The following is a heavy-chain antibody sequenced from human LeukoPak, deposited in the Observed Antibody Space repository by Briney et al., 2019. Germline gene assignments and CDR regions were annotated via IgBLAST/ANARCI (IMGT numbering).Heavy chain of an antibody. CDR2: INHSGST. Sequence: PSETLSLTCAVYGGSFSGYYWSWVRQPPGKGLEWIGEINHSGSTNYNPSLKSRVTISVDTSKNQFSLKLSSVTAADTAVYYCARGGGAIAAAGTWFDPWGQGTLVTVSS. CDR3: ARGGGAIAAAGTWFDP. D-gene: IGHD6-13*01. J-gene: IGHJ5*02. CDR1: GGSFSGYY. V-gene: IGHV4-34*01.